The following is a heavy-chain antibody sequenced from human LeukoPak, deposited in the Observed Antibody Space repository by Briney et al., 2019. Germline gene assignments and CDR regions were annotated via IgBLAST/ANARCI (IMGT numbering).Heavy chain of an antibody. Sequence: GGSLRLFCAASGFFFTTYRMNWVRQAPGGGLEWVSSISSSSSHIYYADPVKGRFTISRDNAKNSLYLQMNSLRAEDTAVYYCGSIAYGNWGRGTLVTVSS. CDR1: GFFFTTYR. J-gene: IGHJ4*02. V-gene: IGHV3-21*01. CDR3: GSIAYGN. D-gene: IGHD1-26*01. CDR2: ISSSSSHI.